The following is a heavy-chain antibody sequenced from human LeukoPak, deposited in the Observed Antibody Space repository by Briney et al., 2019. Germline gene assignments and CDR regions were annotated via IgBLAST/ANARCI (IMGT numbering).Heavy chain of an antibody. CDR1: GDSVSSNSAA. Sequence: SQTLSLTCAISGDSVSSNSAAWNWIRQSPSRGLEWLGRTYYRSKWYNDYAVSVKSRITINPDTSKNQFSLQLNSVTPEDTAVYYCAREQYNYDSSGYRRSTRYDYWGQGTLVTVSS. D-gene: IGHD3-22*01. J-gene: IGHJ4*02. CDR2: TYYRSKWYN. CDR3: AREQYNYDSSGYRRSTRYDY. V-gene: IGHV6-1*01.